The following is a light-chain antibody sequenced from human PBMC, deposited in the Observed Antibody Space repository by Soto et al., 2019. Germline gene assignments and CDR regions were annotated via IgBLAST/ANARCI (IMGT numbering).Light chain of an antibody. J-gene: IGKJ2*01. CDR3: QQYNNWPPLYT. CDR1: QSVSRN. Sequence: EIVMTQSPATLSVSPGERATLSCRASQSVSRNVAWYQQKPGQAPRLLMYGASTRATGTPARFSGSGSGTEFTLTISSLQSEDFAVYYCQQYNNWPPLYTFGQGTKLEIK. V-gene: IGKV3-15*01. CDR2: GAS.